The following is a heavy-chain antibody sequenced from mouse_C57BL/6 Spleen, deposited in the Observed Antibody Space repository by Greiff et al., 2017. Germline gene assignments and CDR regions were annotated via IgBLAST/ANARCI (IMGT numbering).Heavy chain of an antibody. J-gene: IGHJ1*03. CDR1: GFTFSNYW. D-gene: IGHD3-3*01. V-gene: IGHV6-3*01. CDR2: IRLKSDNYAT. Sequence: DVKLVESGGGLVQPGGSMKLSCVASGFTFSNYWMNWVRQSPEKGLEWVAQIRLKSDNYATHYAESVKGRFTISRDASKSSVYLQMNNLRAEDTGIYYCTTGTRYFEGWGTGTTVTVSS. CDR3: TTGTRYFEG.